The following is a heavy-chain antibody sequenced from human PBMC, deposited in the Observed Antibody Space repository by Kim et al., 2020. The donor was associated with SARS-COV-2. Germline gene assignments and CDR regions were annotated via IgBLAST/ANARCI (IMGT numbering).Heavy chain of an antibody. D-gene: IGHD4-17*01. Sequence: GGSLRPSCAASGFTFSPYNMNWVRQAPGKGLEWVSFISSSSSYIYYADSVKGRFTISRDNAKNSLYLQMNSLRAEDTAVYYCARDVEYGDYGQSYGMDVWGPGTTVTVSS. CDR1: GFTFSPYN. J-gene: IGHJ6*02. CDR2: ISSSSSYI. V-gene: IGHV3-21*01. CDR3: ARDVEYGDYGQSYGMDV.